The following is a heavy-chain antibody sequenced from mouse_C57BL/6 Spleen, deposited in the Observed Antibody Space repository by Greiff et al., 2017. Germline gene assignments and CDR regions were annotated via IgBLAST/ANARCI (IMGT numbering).Heavy chain of an antibody. D-gene: IGHD1-1*01. CDR2: ISSGSSTI. CDR1: GFTFSDYG. J-gene: IGHJ2*01. CDR3: ATLYYGSSPYYFDY. V-gene: IGHV5-17*01. Sequence: DVKLVESGGGLVKPGGSLNLSCAASGFTFSDYGMHWVRQAPEKGLEWVAYISSGSSTIYYADTVKGRFTISRDNAQNTLFLQMTSLRSEDTAMYYCATLYYGSSPYYFDYWGQGTTLTVSS.